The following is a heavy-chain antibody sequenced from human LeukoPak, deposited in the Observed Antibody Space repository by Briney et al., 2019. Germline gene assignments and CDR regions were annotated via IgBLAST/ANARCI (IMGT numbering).Heavy chain of an antibody. CDR2: IIPIFGTA. J-gene: IGHJ4*02. Sequence: SVKVSCKASGGTFSNYAINWVRQAPGQGLEWMGGIIPIFGTANYQQKFQGRVTITADESTSTAYMSLSSLRFEDTAVYCCARASSDDKAMATPVAYWGQGTLVTVSS. D-gene: IGHD5-18*01. V-gene: IGHV1-69*13. CDR1: GGTFSNYA. CDR3: ARASSDDKAMATPVAY.